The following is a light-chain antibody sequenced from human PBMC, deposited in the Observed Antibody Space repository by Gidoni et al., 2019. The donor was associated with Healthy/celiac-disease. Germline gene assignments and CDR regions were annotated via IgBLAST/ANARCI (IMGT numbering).Light chain of an antibody. CDR1: QSVSSSY. J-gene: IGKJ1*01. V-gene: IGKV3-20*01. Sequence: EIVLTQSPGTLSLSPGERATLSCRASQSVSSSYLAWYQQKPGQAPRLLIYGASSRATGIPDRFSGSGSGTAFTRTISRLEPEDFAVYYCQQYGSSWGTFGQGTKVEIK. CDR2: GAS. CDR3: QQYGSSWGT.